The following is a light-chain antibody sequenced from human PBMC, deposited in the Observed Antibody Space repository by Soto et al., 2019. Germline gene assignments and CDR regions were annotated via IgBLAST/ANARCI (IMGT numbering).Light chain of an antibody. V-gene: IGKV3-15*01. J-gene: IGKJ1*01. CDR1: QTVSST. CDR2: GAS. Sequence: EIVMTQSPATLSVSPGERATLSCRASQTVSSTLAWYQQKPGQAPRLLIYGASTRATDIPARFSGSGSGTEFTLTISSLQSEDFAVYYCQQYYNWPRTFGQGTKVE. CDR3: QQYYNWPRT.